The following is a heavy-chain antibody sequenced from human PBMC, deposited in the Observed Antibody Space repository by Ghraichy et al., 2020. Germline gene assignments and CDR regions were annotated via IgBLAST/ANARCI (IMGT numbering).Heavy chain of an antibody. CDR1: GFTFSSYG. J-gene: IGHJ3*02. D-gene: IGHD3-22*01. V-gene: IGHV3-30*18. Sequence: GGSLRLSCAASGFTFSSYGMHWVRQAPGKGLEWVAVISYDGSNKYYADSVKGRFTISRDNSKNTLYLQMNSLRAEDTAVYYCAKGDYSSGYSYAFDIWGQGTMVTVSS. CDR2: ISYDGSNK. CDR3: AKGDYSSGYSYAFDI.